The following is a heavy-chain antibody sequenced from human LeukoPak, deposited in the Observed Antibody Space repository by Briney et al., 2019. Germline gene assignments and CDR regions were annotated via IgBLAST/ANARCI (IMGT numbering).Heavy chain of an antibody. V-gene: IGHV3-7*01. CDR3: ATGANLFQF. D-gene: IGHD1-14*01. Sequence: GGSLRLSCAASGFTFHGSWMNWVRQAPGKGLEWVANIRHDGSQTYYLDSVKGRFTISRDNAKNEVYVEMNNLRGADTAVYYCATGANLFQFWGQGTLVTVSS. CDR2: IRHDGSQT. CDR1: GFTFHGSW. J-gene: IGHJ4*02.